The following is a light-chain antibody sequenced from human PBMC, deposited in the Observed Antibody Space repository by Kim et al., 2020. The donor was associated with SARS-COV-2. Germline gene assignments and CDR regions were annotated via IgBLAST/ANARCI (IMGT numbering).Light chain of an antibody. V-gene: IGKV1-33*01. J-gene: IGKJ2*01. CDR2: DAS. Sequence: SASVGDRVTITCQSSQDINTYLNWYQQKPGKAPNLLIYDASNLETGVPSRFSGSGSETDFTFTINSLQPEDIATYYCQQYDNLPYTFGQGTKLE. CDR1: QDINTY. CDR3: QQYDNLPYT.